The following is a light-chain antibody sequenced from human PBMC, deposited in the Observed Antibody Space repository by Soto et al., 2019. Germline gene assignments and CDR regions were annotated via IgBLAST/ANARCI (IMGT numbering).Light chain of an antibody. CDR1: QSISSW. V-gene: IGKV1-5*03. CDR3: QQYNSYPWT. J-gene: IGKJ1*01. Sequence: DMQMTQSPSTLSASVGDRVTITCRASQSISSWLAGYQQKPGKVPKLLIYKESSLESGVPSRFSGSGSGIECTLSISRLQPDEFATHYCQQYNSYPWTFGQGDQVEIK. CDR2: KES.